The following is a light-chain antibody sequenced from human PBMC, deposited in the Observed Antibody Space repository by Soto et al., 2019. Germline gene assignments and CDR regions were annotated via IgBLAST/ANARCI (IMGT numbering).Light chain of an antibody. Sequence: QAVATQEPSFSMSPGGTVTLTCGLSSGSVSTNYYPSWYQQTPGQAPRTLIYSTNTRSSGVPDRFSGSILGNKAALTITGAEADDESDYYCVLYMGSGSVVFGGGTKVTVL. V-gene: IGLV8-61*01. J-gene: IGLJ2*01. CDR3: VLYMGSGSVV. CDR2: STN. CDR1: SGSVSTNYY.